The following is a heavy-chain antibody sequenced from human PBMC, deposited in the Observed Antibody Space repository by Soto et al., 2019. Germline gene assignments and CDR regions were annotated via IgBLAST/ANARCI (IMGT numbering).Heavy chain of an antibody. CDR2: IYQTGNT. J-gene: IGHJ5*02. CDR1: GVSLTTNNW. CDR3: ARGGYCSGGSCSGLFDT. Sequence: QVQLQESGPGLVKPSETLSLTCAVSGVSLTTNNWWTWVRQAPGKGLEWVGEIYQTGNTNYNPSLNSRFIASLDKSKNQFFLKLTSVTAADTAIYYCARGGYCSGGSCSGLFDTWGQGTLVTVSS. D-gene: IGHD2-15*01. V-gene: IGHV4-4*02.